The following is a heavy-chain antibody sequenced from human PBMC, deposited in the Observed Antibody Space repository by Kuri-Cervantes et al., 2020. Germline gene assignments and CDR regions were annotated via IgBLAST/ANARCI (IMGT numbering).Heavy chain of an antibody. J-gene: IGHJ4*02. D-gene: IGHD7-27*01. V-gene: IGHV3-72*01. CDR1: GFTFSDYY. Sequence: GGSLKISCAASGFTFSDYYMDWLRQAPGKGLEWVGRSRNKANSYTTEYAASVKGRFTISRDDSKNSLYLQMNSLKTEDTAVYYCARDALAEWGSYFDYWGQGTLVTVSS. CDR3: ARDALAEWGSYFDY. CDR2: SRNKANSYTT.